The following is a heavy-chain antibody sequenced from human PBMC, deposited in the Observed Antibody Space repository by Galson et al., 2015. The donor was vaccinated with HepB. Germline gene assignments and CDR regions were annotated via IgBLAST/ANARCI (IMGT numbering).Heavy chain of an antibody. J-gene: IGHJ5*02. CDR3: AKDGIVVVPAAIPHNWFDP. V-gene: IGHV3-48*01. Sequence: SLRLSCAASGFTFSSYSMNWVRQAPGKGLEWVSYISSSSSTIYYADSVKGRFTISRDNSKNTLYLQMNSLRAEDTAVYYCAKDGIVVVPAAIPHNWFDPWGQGTLVTVSS. CDR2: ISSSSSTI. D-gene: IGHD2-2*01. CDR1: GFTFSSYS.